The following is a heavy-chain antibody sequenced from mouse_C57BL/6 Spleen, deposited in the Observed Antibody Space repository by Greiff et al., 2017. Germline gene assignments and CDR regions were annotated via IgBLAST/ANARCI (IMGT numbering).Heavy chain of an antibody. Sequence: EVQLQQSGTVLARPGASVKMSCKTSGYTFTSYWMPWVKQRPGQGLEWIGAIYPGNSDTSYNQKFKGKAKLTAVTSASTAYMELSSLTNEDSAVYYCTRSGYYGGYFDVWGTGTTVTVSS. J-gene: IGHJ1*03. CDR2: IYPGNSDT. V-gene: IGHV1-5*01. CDR3: TRSGYYGGYFDV. D-gene: IGHD2-3*01. CDR1: GYTFTSYW.